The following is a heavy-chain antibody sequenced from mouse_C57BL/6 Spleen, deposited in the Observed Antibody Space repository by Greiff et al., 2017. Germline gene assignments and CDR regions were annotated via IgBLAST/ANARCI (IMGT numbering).Heavy chain of an antibody. V-gene: IGHV1-54*01. Sequence: QVQLQQSGAELVRPGTSVKVSCKASGYAFTNYLIEWVKQRPGQGLEWIGVINPGSGGTNYNEKFKGKATLTADKSSSTAYMQLSSLTSEDSAVYFCARWTYYSNYVDDWGQGTTLTVSS. D-gene: IGHD2-5*01. CDR3: ARWTYYSNYVDD. CDR1: GYAFTNYL. J-gene: IGHJ2*01. CDR2: INPGSGGT.